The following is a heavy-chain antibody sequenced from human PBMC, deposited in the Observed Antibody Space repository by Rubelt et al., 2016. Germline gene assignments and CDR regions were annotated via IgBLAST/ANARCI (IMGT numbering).Heavy chain of an antibody. V-gene: IGHV1-46*03. D-gene: IGHD3-10*01. CDR2: IHPSGGST. J-gene: IGHJ4*02. CDR3: ARDPGPRGNDY. Sequence: QVQLVQSGAEVKTPGASVKVSCKASGYPFTSYYMHWVRQAPGQGLEWMGIIHPSGGSTSYAKKFQGRVTRTRDTSTSTVYMELSSLRSEDTAVYYCARDPGPRGNDYWGQGTLVTVSS. CDR1: GYPFTSYY.